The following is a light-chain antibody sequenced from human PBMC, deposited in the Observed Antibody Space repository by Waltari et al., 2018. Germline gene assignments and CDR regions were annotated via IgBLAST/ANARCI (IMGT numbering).Light chain of an antibody. Sequence: QSLLTQPPSASGTPGQRVTSPCSGRTSNIGSNFVYWYQQPPGTAPKLPIRWNAQRPSGAPDRFAGSKTATSASLAISGIRSEDEADYYCASWDDSLSGVVFGGGTKLTVL. J-gene: IGLJ2*01. CDR1: TSNIGSNF. V-gene: IGLV1-47*01. CDR3: ASWDDSLSGVV. CDR2: WNA.